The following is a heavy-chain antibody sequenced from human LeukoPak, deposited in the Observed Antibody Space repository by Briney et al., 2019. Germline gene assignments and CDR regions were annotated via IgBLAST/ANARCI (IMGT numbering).Heavy chain of an antibody. V-gene: IGHV4-61*02. CDR1: GGFISGASNF. CDR3: ATNRAGTYDRPFDI. D-gene: IGHD1-26*01. CDR2: IYTSGNT. Sequence: PSETLSLTCSVSGGFISGASNFWSWIRQPAGKNLEWIGRIYTSGNTNYNPSFESRVTISMDTSKNQFSLELSSVTATDTAVYFCATNRAGTYDRPFDIWGQGTMVTVSS. J-gene: IGHJ3*02.